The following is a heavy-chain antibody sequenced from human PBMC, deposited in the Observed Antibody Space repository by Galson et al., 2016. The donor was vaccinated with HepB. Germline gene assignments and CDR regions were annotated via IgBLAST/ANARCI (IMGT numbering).Heavy chain of an antibody. V-gene: IGHV3-33*01. J-gene: IGHJ2*01. Sequence: SLRLSRAASGFTLTNYGMHRVRQAPGKGLEWVADTWSNGNNKYYADSVRGRFPVSRDQAKNTLYMQMNSLRAEDTAVYYCARDSDTSGLHWYFDLWGRGTLVTVSS. CDR3: ARDSDTSGLHWYFDL. CDR1: GFTLTNYG. D-gene: IGHD3-22*01. CDR2: TWSNGNNK.